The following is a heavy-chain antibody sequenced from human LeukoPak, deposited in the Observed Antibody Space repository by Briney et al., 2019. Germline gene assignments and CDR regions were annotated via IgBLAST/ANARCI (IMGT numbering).Heavy chain of an antibody. CDR3: ASWNVDGDYLGY. V-gene: IGHV3-21*01. CDR1: GFTFSSYS. CDR2: ISSSSSYI. Sequence: GGSLRLSCAASGFTFSSYSMNWVRQPPGKGLEWVSSISSSSSYIYYAHSVKGRFTISRENAKTSLCLQMNSLRAEDTAVYYWASWNVDGDYLGYWGQGTLVTVSS. J-gene: IGHJ4*02. D-gene: IGHD4-17*01.